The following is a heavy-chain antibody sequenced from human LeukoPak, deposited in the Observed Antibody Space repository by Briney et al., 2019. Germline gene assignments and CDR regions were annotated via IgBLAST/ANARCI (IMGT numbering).Heavy chain of an antibody. CDR2: IYHSGST. D-gene: IGHD1-26*01. J-gene: IGHJ4*02. V-gene: IGHV4-4*02. CDR3: ARSSDEWELPTFDY. Sequence: SETLSLTCAVSGGSISSSNWWSWVRQPPGKGLEWIGEIYHSGSTNYNPSLKSRVTISVDKSKNQFSLKLSSVTAADTAVYYCARSSDEWELPTFDYWGQGTLVTVSS. CDR1: GGSISSSNW.